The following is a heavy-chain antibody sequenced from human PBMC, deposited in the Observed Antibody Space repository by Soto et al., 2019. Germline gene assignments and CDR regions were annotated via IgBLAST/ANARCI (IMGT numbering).Heavy chain of an antibody. Sequence: GASVXVSCKAAGGTFSIAAGGCWRQAPGQGLDCMGGIIPIFGTANYAQKFQGRVTITADESTSTAYMELSSLRSEDTAVYYCATHLRVDYDILTGYKAGDFDIPGQGTMV. CDR1: GGTFSIAA. D-gene: IGHD3-9*01. CDR2: IIPIFGTA. CDR3: ATHLRVDYDILTGYKAGDFDI. V-gene: IGHV1-69*01. J-gene: IGHJ3*02.